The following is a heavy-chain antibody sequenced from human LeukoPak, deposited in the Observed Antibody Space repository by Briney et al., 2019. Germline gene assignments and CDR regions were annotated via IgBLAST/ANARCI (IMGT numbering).Heavy chain of an antibody. J-gene: IGHJ4*02. D-gene: IGHD2-8*02. CDR2: INPNSCGT. CDR3: AREVYWTVSD. Sequence: GASVTVSLKAAVYIFTGYFLHWVRLAPAPGLAWMGWINPNSCGTNYAQKFQGWITMTSDTSISTAYMELSRLRSDDTAVYYCAREVYWTVSDWGQGTLVTVSS. CDR1: VYIFTGYF. V-gene: IGHV1-2*04.